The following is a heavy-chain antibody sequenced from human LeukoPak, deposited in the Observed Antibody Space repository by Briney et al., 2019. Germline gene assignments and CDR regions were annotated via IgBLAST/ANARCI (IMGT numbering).Heavy chain of an antibody. Sequence: SETLSLTCTVSGGSISSSSYYWGWIRQPPGKGLEWIGSIYYSGSTYYNPSLKSRVTISVDTSKNQFSLKLSSVTAADTAVYYCARVGGYEAAYYFDYWGQGTLVTVSS. CDR1: GGSISSSSYY. J-gene: IGHJ4*02. CDR2: IYYSGST. V-gene: IGHV4-39*07. D-gene: IGHD5-12*01. CDR3: ARVGGYEAAYYFDY.